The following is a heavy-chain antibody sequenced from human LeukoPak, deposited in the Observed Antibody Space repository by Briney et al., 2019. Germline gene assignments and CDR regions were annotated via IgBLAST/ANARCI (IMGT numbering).Heavy chain of an antibody. CDR3: ARESSSGLGDFDY. Sequence: SETLSLTCTVSGGSISSYSWSFIRQPAGKGLEWIGRVYTRGSTNSNPSLKSRVTMSVDTSKNQFSLKLSSLTAADTAVYYCARESSSGLGDFDYWGQGTLVTVSS. J-gene: IGHJ4*02. CDR1: GGSISSYS. V-gene: IGHV4-4*07. D-gene: IGHD6-25*01. CDR2: VYTRGST.